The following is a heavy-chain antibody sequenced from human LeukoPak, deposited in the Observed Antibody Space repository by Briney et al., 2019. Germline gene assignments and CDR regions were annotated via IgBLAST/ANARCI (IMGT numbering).Heavy chain of an antibody. V-gene: IGHV1-2*02. D-gene: IGHD5-12*01. CDR2: INPNNGGT. CDR3: ARDKYTGYETFDY. Sequence: ASVTVSCTASGYTFTGYYIHWVRHAPGQGLEWMGWINPNNGGTNYAQKFQGRVTMTRDTSISTAYMELNRLTSDDTAVYYCARDKYTGYETFDYWGQGTPVTVSS. J-gene: IGHJ4*02. CDR1: GYTFTGYY.